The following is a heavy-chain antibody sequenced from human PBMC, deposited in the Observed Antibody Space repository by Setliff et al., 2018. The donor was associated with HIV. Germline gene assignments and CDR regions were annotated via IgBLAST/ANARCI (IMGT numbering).Heavy chain of an antibody. CDR2: ISDGGGST. CDR1: GFTFSSYP. Sequence: GGSLRLSCAASGFTFSSYPMSWVRQSPGKGPEWVSAISDGGGSTYYAVSVKGRFTISRDNSKNTLYLQMNSLRAEDTAVYYCARDLGAGPIYYYYYYGMDVWGQGTTVTVSS. V-gene: IGHV3-23*01. CDR3: ARDLGAGPIYYYYYYGMDV. D-gene: IGHD3-16*01. J-gene: IGHJ6*02.